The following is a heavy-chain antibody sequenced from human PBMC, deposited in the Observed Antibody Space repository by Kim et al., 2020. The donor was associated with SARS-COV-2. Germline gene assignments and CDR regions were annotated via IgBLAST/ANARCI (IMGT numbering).Heavy chain of an antibody. CDR3: ARQLGFHRNSFDY. V-gene: IGHV3-23*01. J-gene: IGHJ4*02. Sequence: YGDPVQGQFTISRYNSTNTVYLQMDSLRAEGTAVYYCARQLGFHRNSFDYWGQGALVSVSS. D-gene: IGHD1-1*01.